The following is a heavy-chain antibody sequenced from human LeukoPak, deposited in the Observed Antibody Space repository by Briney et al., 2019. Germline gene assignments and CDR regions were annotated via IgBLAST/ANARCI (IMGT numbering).Heavy chain of an antibody. D-gene: IGHD3-22*01. Sequence: SETLSLTCTVSGGSISSYYWSWIRQPPGKGLEWIGYIYYSGSTNYNPSLKSRVTISVDTSKNQFSLKLSSVTAADTAVYYRARVPPYYYDSSGYNPEPRYWYFDLWGRGTLVTVSS. CDR2: IYYSGST. V-gene: IGHV4-59*01. J-gene: IGHJ2*01. CDR1: GGSISSYY. CDR3: ARVPPYYYDSSGYNPEPRYWYFDL.